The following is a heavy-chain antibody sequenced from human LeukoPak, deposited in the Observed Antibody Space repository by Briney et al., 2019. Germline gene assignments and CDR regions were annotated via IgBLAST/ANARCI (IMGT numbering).Heavy chain of an antibody. J-gene: IGHJ4*02. CDR2: ISGSGGST. V-gene: IGHV3-23*01. Sequence: PGGSLRLSCAASGFTFSSYGMSWVRQAPGKGLEWVSAISGSGGSTYYADSVKGRFTISRDNSKNTLYLQMNSLRAEDTAVYYCAKRASPTPPYYYYDSSGWYDYWGQGTLVTVSS. CDR3: AKRASPTPPYYYYDSSGWYDY. CDR1: GFTFSSYG. D-gene: IGHD3-22*01.